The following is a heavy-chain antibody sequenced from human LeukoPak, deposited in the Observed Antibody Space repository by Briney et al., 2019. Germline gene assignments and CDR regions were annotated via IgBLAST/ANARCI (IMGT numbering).Heavy chain of an antibody. D-gene: IGHD5-18*01. J-gene: IGHJ4*02. V-gene: IGHV3-33*06. Sequence: GGSLRLSCAASGFTFSSYGMHWVRQAPGKGLEWVAVIWYDGSNKYYADSVKGRFTISRDNSKNMLYQQMNSLRAEDTAIYYCAQISVDTSRNRWADFDSWGQGILVTVSS. CDR1: GFTFSSYG. CDR2: IWYDGSNK. CDR3: AQISVDTSRNRWADFDS.